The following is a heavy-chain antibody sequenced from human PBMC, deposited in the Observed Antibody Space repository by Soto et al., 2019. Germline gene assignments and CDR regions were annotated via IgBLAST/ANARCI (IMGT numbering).Heavy chain of an antibody. Sequence: GGSLRLSCAASEFTFSNYAMHWVRQPPGKGLQWLEVISYDGNNKYYADSVEGRFTISRDNSKNTVYLQMNSLRLEDTAVYYCARGPSYSDSYFDYWGQGTLVTVSS. J-gene: IGHJ4*02. CDR1: EFTFSNYA. D-gene: IGHD4-17*01. CDR2: ISYDGNNK. CDR3: ARGPSYSDSYFDY. V-gene: IGHV3-30*03.